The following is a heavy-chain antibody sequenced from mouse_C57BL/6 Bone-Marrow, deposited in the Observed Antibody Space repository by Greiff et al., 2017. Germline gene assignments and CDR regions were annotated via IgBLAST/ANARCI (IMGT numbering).Heavy chain of an antibody. CDR3: ARFGYYVGYYAMDY. J-gene: IGHJ4*01. CDR1: GYTFTSYW. D-gene: IGHD2-3*01. Sequence: VQLQQPGAELVMPGASVKLSCKASGYTFTSYWMHWVKQRPGQGLEWIGEIDPSDSYTNYNQKFKGKSTLTVAKSSSTAYMQLSSLTSEDSAVYYCARFGYYVGYYAMDYWGQGTSVTVSS. CDR2: IDPSDSYT. V-gene: IGHV1-69*01.